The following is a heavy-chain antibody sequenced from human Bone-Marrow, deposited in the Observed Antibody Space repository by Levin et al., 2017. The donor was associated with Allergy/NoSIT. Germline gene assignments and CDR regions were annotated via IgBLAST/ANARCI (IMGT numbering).Heavy chain of an antibody. J-gene: IGHJ4*02. CDR1: GGSINSFY. D-gene: IGHD6-19*01. Sequence: SETLSLTCTVSGGSINSFYWNWIRQTPGKGLEWIGFIYPSGTTNYNPSLKSRVTISLDTSQNQFSLKLSAVTAADTAVYYCARVSAVAGTRKFDYWGQGTLVTVSS. V-gene: IGHV4-59*01. CDR3: ARVSAVAGTRKFDY. CDR2: IYPSGTT.